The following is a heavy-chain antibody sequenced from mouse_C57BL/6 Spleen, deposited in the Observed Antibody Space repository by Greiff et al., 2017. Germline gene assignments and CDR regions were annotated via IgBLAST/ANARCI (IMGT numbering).Heavy chain of an antibody. CDR3: AKNYYGSGDYYAMDY. V-gene: IGHV1-80*01. J-gene: IGHJ4*01. CDR2: IYPGDGDT. CDR1: GYAFSSYW. Sequence: QVQLQQSGAELVKPGASVKISCKASGYAFSSYWMNWVKQRPGKGLEWIGQIYPGDGDTNYNGKFKGKATLTADKSSSTAYMQLSSLTSEDSAVYFCAKNYYGSGDYYAMDYWGQGTSVTVSS. D-gene: IGHD1-1*01.